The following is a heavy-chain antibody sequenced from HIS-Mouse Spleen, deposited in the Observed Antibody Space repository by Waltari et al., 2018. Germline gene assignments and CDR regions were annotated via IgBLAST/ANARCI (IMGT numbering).Heavy chain of an antibody. D-gene: IGHD6-19*01. Sequence: QVQLQESGPGLVKPSETLSLTCTASGGSVSSGSYFWSWILQPPGKGLEWIGYIYYSGSTNYNPSLKSRVTISVDTSKNQFSLKLSSVTAADTAVYYCASRSYSSGWYKAFDIWGQGTMVTVSS. CDR2: IYYSGST. V-gene: IGHV4-61*01. J-gene: IGHJ3*02. CDR1: GGSVSSGSYF. CDR3: ASRSYSSGWYKAFDI.